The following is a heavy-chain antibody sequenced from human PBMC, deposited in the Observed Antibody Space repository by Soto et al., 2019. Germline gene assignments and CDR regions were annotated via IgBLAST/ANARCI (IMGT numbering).Heavy chain of an antibody. CDR2: ISVSGSST. Sequence: RRILQPKRKGLEWVSGISVSGSSTYYADSVKGRFSISRDNSKNTLSLQMNSLRAEDTAVYYCAKDISPVEGDGAGVEYWGQGILVTVFS. CDR3: AKDISPVEGDGAGVEY. D-gene: IGHD2-21*01. V-gene: IGHV3-23*01. J-gene: IGHJ4*02.